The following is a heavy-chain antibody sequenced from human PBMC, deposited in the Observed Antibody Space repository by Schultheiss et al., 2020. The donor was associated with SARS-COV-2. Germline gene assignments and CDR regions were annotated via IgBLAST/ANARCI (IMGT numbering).Heavy chain of an antibody. Sequence: ASVKVSCKASGYTFTGYYMHWVRQAPGQGLEWMGWINPNSGGTNYAQKFQGRVTMTRNTSISTAYMELSSLRSEDTAVYYCARDRREGAFDFWGQGTMVTVSS. V-gene: IGHV1-2*02. J-gene: IGHJ3*01. CDR2: INPNSGGT. CDR1: GYTFTGYY. D-gene: IGHD1-26*01. CDR3: ARDRREGAFDF.